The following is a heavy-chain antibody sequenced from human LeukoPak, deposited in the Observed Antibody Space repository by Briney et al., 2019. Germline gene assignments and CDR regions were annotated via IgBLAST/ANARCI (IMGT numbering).Heavy chain of an antibody. V-gene: IGHV4-59*01. CDR3: AREGGWSSPFDY. D-gene: IGHD6-19*01. CDR2: IYYSGST. Sequence: PSETLSLTCTVSGGSISSYYWSWIRQPPGKGLEWIGYIYYSGSTNYNPSLKSRVTISVDTSKNQFSLKLSSVTAADTAVYYCAREGGWSSPFDYWGQGTLVTVSS. CDR1: GGSISSYY. J-gene: IGHJ4*02.